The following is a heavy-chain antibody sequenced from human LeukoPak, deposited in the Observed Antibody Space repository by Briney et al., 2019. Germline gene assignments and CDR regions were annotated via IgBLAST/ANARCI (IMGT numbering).Heavy chain of an antibody. J-gene: IGHJ4*02. V-gene: IGHV1-8*03. CDR1: GYTFTSYD. D-gene: IGHD6-13*01. CDR3: ARQCSSHYDY. Sequence: ASVKVSCMASGYTFTSYDINWVRHATGQGLEWMGWMNPNSGNTGYAQKFQGRVTITRNTSISTAYMELSSLRSEDTAVYYCARQCSSHYDYWGQGTLVTVSS. CDR2: MNPNSGNT.